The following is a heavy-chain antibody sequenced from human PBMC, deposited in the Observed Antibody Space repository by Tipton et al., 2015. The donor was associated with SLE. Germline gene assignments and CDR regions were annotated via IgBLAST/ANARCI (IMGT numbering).Heavy chain of an antibody. D-gene: IGHD3-3*01. CDR3: ARDPYDSWSDYQATFDY. J-gene: IGHJ4*02. CDR2: INHSGST. Sequence: TLSLTCTVSGGSISSYYWSWIRQPPGKGLEWIGEINHSGSTNYNPSLKSRVTMSVDTSKNQFSLKLTSVTAADTAVYYCARDPYDSWSDYQATFDYWGQGTLATVSP. V-gene: IGHV4-34*01. CDR1: GGSISSYY.